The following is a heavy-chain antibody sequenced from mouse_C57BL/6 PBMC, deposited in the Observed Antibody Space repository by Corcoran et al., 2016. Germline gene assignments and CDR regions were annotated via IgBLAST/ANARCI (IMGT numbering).Heavy chain of an antibody. D-gene: IGHD4-1*01. CDR3: ARYWDY. V-gene: IGHV1-26*01. CDR2: INPNNGGT. CDR1: GYTFTDYY. J-gene: IGHJ2*01. Sequence: EVQLQQSGPELVKPGASVKISCKASGYTFTDYYMNWVKQSHGKSLEWIGDINPNNGGTSYNQKFKGKATLTVDKSSSTAYMELRSLTSEDSAVYYCARYWDYWGQGTTFTVSS.